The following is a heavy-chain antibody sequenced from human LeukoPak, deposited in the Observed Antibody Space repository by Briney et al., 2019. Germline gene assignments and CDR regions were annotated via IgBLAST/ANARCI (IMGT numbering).Heavy chain of an antibody. V-gene: IGHV4-39*07. CDR1: GGSISSSSYY. CDR3: ARDWQGWFDP. J-gene: IGHJ5*02. CDR2: IYYSGNI. Sequence: SETLSLTCTVSGGSISSSSYYWGWIRQPPGKGLEWIGSIYYSGNIYYTPSLKSRVTILLDTSKNQFSLKLSSMTAADTAVYYCARDWQGWFDPWGQGTLVTVSS.